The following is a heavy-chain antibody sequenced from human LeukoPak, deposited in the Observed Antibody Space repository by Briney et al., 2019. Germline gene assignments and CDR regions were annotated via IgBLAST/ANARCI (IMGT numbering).Heavy chain of an antibody. V-gene: IGHV4-31*03. J-gene: IGHJ5*02. CDR3: ARRIAAAATGWFDP. CDR1: GGSISSGGYY. CDR2: IYYTGST. Sequence: SQTLSLTCTVSGGSISSGGYYWSWIRQHPGKGLEWIGYIYYTGSTYYNPSLKSRVTISLATSKNQFSLNLSSVTAADTAVYYCARRIAAAATGWFDPWGQGTLVTVSS. D-gene: IGHD6-13*01.